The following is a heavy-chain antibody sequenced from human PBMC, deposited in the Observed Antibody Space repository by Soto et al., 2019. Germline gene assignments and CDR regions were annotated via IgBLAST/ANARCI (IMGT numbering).Heavy chain of an antibody. Sequence: SVKVSCKASGGTFSSYAISWVRQAPGQGLEWMGGIIPIFGTANYAQKFQGRVTITADESTSTAYMELSSLRSEDTAVYYCASHPRSGESRSYYYYYYGMDVWGQGTTVTVSS. V-gene: IGHV1-69*13. CDR2: IIPIFGTA. D-gene: IGHD1-26*01. CDR3: ASHPRSGESRSYYYYYYGMDV. CDR1: GGTFSSYA. J-gene: IGHJ6*02.